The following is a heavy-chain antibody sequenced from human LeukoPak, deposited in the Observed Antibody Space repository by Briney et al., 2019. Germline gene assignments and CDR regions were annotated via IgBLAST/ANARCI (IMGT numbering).Heavy chain of an antibody. V-gene: IGHV3-30*03. Sequence: PGGSLRLSCAASGFTFSNYGMHWVRQAPGKGLEWVVVISYDGSNKYYADSVKGRFTISRDNSKNTLYLQMNSLRAEDTAVYYCARGAGWLDYWGQGALVTVSS. J-gene: IGHJ4*02. D-gene: IGHD6-19*01. CDR1: GFTFSNYG. CDR3: ARGAGWLDY. CDR2: ISYDGSNK.